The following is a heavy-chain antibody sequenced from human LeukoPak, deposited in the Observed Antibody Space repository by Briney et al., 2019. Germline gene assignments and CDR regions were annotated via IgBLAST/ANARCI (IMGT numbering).Heavy chain of an antibody. CDR1: GGSISSYY. Sequence: SETLSLTCTVSGGSISSYYWSWIRQPAGKGLEWIGRIYTSGSTNYNPSLKSPVTMSVATSKTPFSLKLSSVTAADTAVYYCARDISRGGPPPYYFDYWGQGALVTVSS. V-gene: IGHV4-4*07. CDR3: ARDISRGGPPPYYFDY. D-gene: IGHD3-10*01. J-gene: IGHJ4*02. CDR2: IYTSGST.